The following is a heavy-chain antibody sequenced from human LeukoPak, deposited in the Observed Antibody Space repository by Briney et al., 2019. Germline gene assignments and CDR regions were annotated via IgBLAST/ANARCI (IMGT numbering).Heavy chain of an antibody. J-gene: IGHJ4*02. CDR1: GGSFSGYY. CDR3: ARGRRGFQRTTPKLFDY. V-gene: IGHV4-34*01. D-gene: IGHD4-17*01. CDR2: INHSGST. Sequence: SETLSLTCAVYGGSFSGYYWSWIRQPPGKGLEWIGEINHSGSTNYNPSLKSRVTISVDTSKNQFSLKLSSVTAAGTAVYYCARGRRGFQRTTPKLFDYWGQGTLVTVSS.